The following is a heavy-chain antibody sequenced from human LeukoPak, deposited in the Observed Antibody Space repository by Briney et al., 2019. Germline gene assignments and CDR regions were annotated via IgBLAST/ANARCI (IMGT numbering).Heavy chain of an antibody. Sequence: GGSLRLSCVASGFTFSDYYMSWIRQAPGKGLEWVSYISSSGSTIYYADSVKGRFTISRDNAKNSLYLQMNRLRAEDTAVYYCGRDPYYDALDYWGQGTLVTVSS. D-gene: IGHD3-16*01. CDR1: GFTFSDYY. V-gene: IGHV3-11*04. CDR2: ISSSGSTI. J-gene: IGHJ4*02. CDR3: GRDPYYDALDY.